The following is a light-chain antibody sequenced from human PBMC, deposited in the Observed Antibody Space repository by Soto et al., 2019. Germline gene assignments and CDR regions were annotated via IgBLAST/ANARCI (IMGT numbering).Light chain of an antibody. J-gene: IGLJ2*01. CDR3: GADHGSGSNFVV. Sequence: QSVLTQPPSASASLGASVTLTCTLSSDYSYYKVDWYQQRPGKGPRFVMRVGTGGIVGSKGDGIPDRFSVLGSGLNRYLTIKNIQEEDESDYHCGADHGSGSNFVVFGGGTKLTVL. CDR2: VGTGGIVG. V-gene: IGLV9-49*01. CDR1: SDYSYYK.